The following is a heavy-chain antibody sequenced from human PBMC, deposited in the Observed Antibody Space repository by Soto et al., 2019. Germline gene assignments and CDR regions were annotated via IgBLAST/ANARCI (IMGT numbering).Heavy chain of an antibody. D-gene: IGHD4-17*01. V-gene: IGHV4-59*01. Sequence: QVQLQESGPGLVKPSETLSLTCTVSGGSISNYYWTWIRQPPGKGLQWIGYIYYSGTTNYNPSLKSRVTMSIDTTKNQFSLKLSSVTAADTAVYYWAKLPWADDGGIFDPWGQGTLVTVSS. CDR1: GGSISNYY. J-gene: IGHJ5*02. CDR3: AKLPWADDGGIFDP. CDR2: IYYSGTT.